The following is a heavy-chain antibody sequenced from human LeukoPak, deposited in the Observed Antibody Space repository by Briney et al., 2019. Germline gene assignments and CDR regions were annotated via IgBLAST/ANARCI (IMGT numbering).Heavy chain of an antibody. Sequence: GGSLRLSCAASGFTFSSSALSWVRQAPGKGLEWVSTISGSGGTTYYTDSVKGRFTISRDNSKNTLYLQMNSLRAEDTAVYYCVNHLKLSSSSSIFDYWGQGTLVTVSS. CDR3: VNHLKLSSSSSIFDY. J-gene: IGHJ4*02. D-gene: IGHD6-6*01. CDR2: ISGSGGTT. V-gene: IGHV3-23*01. CDR1: GFTFSSSA.